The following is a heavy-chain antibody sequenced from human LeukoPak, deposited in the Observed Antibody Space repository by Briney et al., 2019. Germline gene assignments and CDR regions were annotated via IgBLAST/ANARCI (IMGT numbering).Heavy chain of an antibody. J-gene: IGHJ6*03. CDR1: GFTFDDYA. CDR3: ARGEESWSKIYYYWYMDV. CDR2: INSDGSST. D-gene: IGHD6-13*01. Sequence: GRSLRLSCAASGFTFDDYAMHWVRQAPGKGLVWVSRINSDGSSTNYADSVKGRFTISRDNAKNTLYLQMNSLRAEDTAVYYCARGEESWSKIYYYWYMDVWGKGTTVTISS. V-gene: IGHV3-74*01.